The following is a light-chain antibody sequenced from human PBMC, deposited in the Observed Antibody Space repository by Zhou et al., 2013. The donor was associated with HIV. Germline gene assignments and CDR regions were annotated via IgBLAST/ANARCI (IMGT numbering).Light chain of an antibody. J-gene: IGKJ2*01. CDR1: QNVFSN. V-gene: IGKV3-15*01. CDR3: QQYSNWPMYT. CDR2: AAS. Sequence: EVVMTQSPSTLSVSPGERVTLSCRASQNVFSNLAWYQQKPGQAPRVLIYAASTRATDTPARFSGSGSGTEFTLVISSLKSEDFAVYYCQQYSNWPMYTFGQGTKLDFK.